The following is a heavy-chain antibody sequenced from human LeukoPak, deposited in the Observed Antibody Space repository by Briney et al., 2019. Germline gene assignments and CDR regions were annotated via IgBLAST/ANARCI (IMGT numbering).Heavy chain of an antibody. J-gene: IGHJ4*02. CDR1: GYTFTSYA. CDR3: ARGPDHIVVVPAAPDLDY. Sequence: GASVKVSCKASGYTFTSYAMNWVRQAPGQGLEWMGWINTNTGNPTYAQGFTGRFVFSLDTSVSTAYLQISSLKAEDTAVYYCARGPDHIVVVPAAPDLDYWGQGTLVTVSS. CDR2: INTNTGNP. V-gene: IGHV7-4-1*02. D-gene: IGHD2-2*01.